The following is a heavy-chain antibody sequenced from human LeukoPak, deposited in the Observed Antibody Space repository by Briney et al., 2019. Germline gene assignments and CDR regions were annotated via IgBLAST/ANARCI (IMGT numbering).Heavy chain of an antibody. V-gene: IGHV3-7*05. CDR1: GFTFSRYW. CDR2: IKEDGSKE. Sequence: PGGSLRLSCAAPGFTFSRYWMTWVRQAPGKGLEWVANIKEDGSKEYYVDSVKGRFTISRDNAKNSLYLQMNSLRPEDTAVYFCARGEAFCDYWGQGALVTVSS. CDR3: ARGEAFCDY. J-gene: IGHJ4*02.